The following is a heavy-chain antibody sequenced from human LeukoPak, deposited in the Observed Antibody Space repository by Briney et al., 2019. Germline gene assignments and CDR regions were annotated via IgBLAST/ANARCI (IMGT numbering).Heavy chain of an antibody. D-gene: IGHD3-16*02. Sequence: GGSLRLSCAASGFTFSSYWVHWVRQAPGKGLVWVSRINSDGSSTSYADSVKGRFTISRDNAKNTLYLQMNSLRAEDTAVYYCTNGGVIVTAYFDYWGQGTLVTVSS. J-gene: IGHJ4*02. CDR3: TNGGVIVTAYFDY. V-gene: IGHV3-74*01. CDR2: INSDGSST. CDR1: GFTFSSYW.